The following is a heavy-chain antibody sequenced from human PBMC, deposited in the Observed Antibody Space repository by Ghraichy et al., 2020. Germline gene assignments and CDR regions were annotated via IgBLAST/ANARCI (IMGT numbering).Heavy chain of an antibody. Sequence: LSITCAASRFTFSSYSMNWVRQAPGKGLEWVSYISSSSSTIYYADSVKGRFTISRDNAKNSLYLQMNSLRDEDTAVYYCARDAGRSGTYYHWFDPWGQGTLVTVSS. D-gene: IGHD1-26*01. CDR2: ISSSSSTI. CDR3: ARDAGRSGTYYHWFDP. J-gene: IGHJ5*02. CDR1: RFTFSSYS. V-gene: IGHV3-48*02.